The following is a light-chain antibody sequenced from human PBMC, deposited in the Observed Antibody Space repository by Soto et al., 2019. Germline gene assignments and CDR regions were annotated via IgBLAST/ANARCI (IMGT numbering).Light chain of an antibody. V-gene: IGLV2-14*01. Sequence: QSALTQPASVSGSPGQSITISCAGTMRDVGAYNLVSWYQQHPGRAPQLIIYEVRNRPSGISFRFSGSKSGNTASLTISGLQAEDEADYYRSSYTSKSRLIFGGGTKVTVL. CDR1: MRDVGAYNL. CDR2: EVR. CDR3: SSYTSKSRLI. J-gene: IGLJ2*01.